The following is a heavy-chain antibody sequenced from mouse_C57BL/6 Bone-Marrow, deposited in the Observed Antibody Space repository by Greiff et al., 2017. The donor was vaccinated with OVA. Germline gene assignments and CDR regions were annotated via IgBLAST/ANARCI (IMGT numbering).Heavy chain of an antibody. D-gene: IGHD2-2*01. CDR1: GYTFTSYW. CDR3: AKSHYGYDGNYYAMDY. J-gene: IGHJ4*01. Sequence: VPLQQPGAELVKPGASVKLSCKASGYTFTSYWMQWVKQRPGQGLEWIGEIDPSDSYTHYNQKFTGKAPLTVDTSSSTAYMQLSSLTSEDSAVYYCAKSHYGYDGNYYAMDYWGQGTSVTVSS. V-gene: IGHV1-50*01. CDR2: IDPSDSYT.